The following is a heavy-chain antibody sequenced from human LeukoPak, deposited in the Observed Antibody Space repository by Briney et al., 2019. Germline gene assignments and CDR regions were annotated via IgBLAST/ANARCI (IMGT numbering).Heavy chain of an antibody. Sequence: SETLSLTCAVSGYSIRSGYYWGWIRQPPGKGLEWIGSIYHSGSTYYNPSLKSRVTISVDTSKNQFSLKLSSVTAADTAVYYCARGMEKDIVVVPAAYYYYYMDVWGKGTTVTVSS. J-gene: IGHJ6*03. D-gene: IGHD2-2*01. V-gene: IGHV4-38-2*01. CDR1: GYSIRSGYY. CDR2: IYHSGST. CDR3: ARGMEKDIVVVPAAYYYYYMDV.